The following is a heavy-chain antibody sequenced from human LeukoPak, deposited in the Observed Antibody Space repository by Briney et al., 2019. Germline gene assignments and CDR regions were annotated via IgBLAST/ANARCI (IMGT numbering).Heavy chain of an antibody. V-gene: IGHV3-30*02. CDR3: AKDLWVRGVMDY. D-gene: IGHD3-10*01. CDR2: IRYDGSNK. J-gene: IGHJ4*02. CDR1: GFTFSSYA. Sequence: GGSLTLTCAASGFTFSSYAMSWVRKAPPKGLEWVAFIRYDGSNKYYADSVKGRFAISRDNSKNTLYLQMNSLRAEDTAVYYCAKDLWVRGVMDYWGQGTLVTVSS.